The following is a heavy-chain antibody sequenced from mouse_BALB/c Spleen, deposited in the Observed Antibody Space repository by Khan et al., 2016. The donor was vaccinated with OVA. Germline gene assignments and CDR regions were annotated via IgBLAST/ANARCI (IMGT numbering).Heavy chain of an antibody. CDR1: GDSITSGF. D-gene: IGHD1-1*01. J-gene: IGHJ4*01. Sequence: EVQLQESGPSLVKPSQTLSLTCSVTGDSITSGFWNWIRKFPGNKFEYMGYVTYSGKTYYNPSLKSRISITRDTSKSQYYLQFNSVTTEDTATYFCARSYGRWAMDYWGQGTSVTVSS. CDR3: ARSYGRWAMDY. V-gene: IGHV3-8*02. CDR2: VTYSGKT.